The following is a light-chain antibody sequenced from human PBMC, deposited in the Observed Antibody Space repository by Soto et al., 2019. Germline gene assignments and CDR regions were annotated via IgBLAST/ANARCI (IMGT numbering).Light chain of an antibody. Sequence: DIQMTQSPSSLSASVGDRVTITCRASQDIRNDLGWYQQEPGKASKRLLYAAFSLQCGVASRFSGSGSGTEFTLTIRSLQPENYATYYCLQHNDYPPTFGQGTKVEI. CDR3: LQHNDYPPT. J-gene: IGKJ1*01. CDR1: QDIRND. V-gene: IGKV1-17*01. CDR2: AAF.